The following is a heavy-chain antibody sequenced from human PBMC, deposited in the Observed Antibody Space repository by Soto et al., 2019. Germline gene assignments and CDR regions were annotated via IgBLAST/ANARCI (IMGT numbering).Heavy chain of an antibody. J-gene: IGHJ4*02. CDR1: GGSISSYY. D-gene: IGHD3-10*01. CDR3: ARGRYYGSGSYYNPKYYFDY. CDR2: IYYSGST. Sequence: QVQLQQSGPGLVKPSETLSLTCTVSGGSISSYYWSWIRQPPGKGLEWIGYIYYSGSTNYNPSLKSRVTISVDTSKNQFSLTLSSVTAADTAVYYCARGRYYGSGSYYNPKYYFDYCCQGTLVTVSS. V-gene: IGHV4-59*01.